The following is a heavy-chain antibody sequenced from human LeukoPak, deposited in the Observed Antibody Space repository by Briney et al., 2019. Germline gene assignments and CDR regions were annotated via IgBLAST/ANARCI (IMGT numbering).Heavy chain of an antibody. Sequence: SETLSLTCTVSGGSISSHYWSWIWQPPGKGLEWIGYIYYSGSTNYNPSLKSRVTISVDTSKNQFSLKLSSVTAADTAVYYCAREGGGYDFSWFDPRGQGTLVTVSS. J-gene: IGHJ5*02. CDR2: IYYSGST. CDR1: GGSISSHY. V-gene: IGHV4-59*11. D-gene: IGHD5-12*01. CDR3: AREGGGYDFSWFDP.